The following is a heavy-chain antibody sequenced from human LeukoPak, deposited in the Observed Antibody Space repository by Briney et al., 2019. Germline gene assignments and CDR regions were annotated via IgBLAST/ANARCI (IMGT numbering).Heavy chain of an antibody. CDR2: IGTGGDT. V-gene: IGHV3-13*01. D-gene: IGHD3-22*01. CDR3: GATFYDSSGYSDY. CDR1: GSTFSTFD. Sequence: GGSLRLSCAASGSTFSTFDMHWVRQAAGKGLEWVSAIGTGGDTYYSDSVKGRFTISRDNSKNTLYLQMNSLRAEDTAVYYCGATFYDSSGYSDYWGQGTLVTVSS. J-gene: IGHJ4*02.